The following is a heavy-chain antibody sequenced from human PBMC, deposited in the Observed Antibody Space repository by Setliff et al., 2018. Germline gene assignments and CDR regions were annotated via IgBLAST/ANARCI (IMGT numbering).Heavy chain of an antibody. CDR3: ARSPANGGHDAFDV. V-gene: IGHV3-21*06. J-gene: IGHJ3*01. Sequence: ASVKVSCAASTFTLGTYSMHWVRQAPGKGLAWVSSISPYSDYIYYADSVTGRFPISRDNAKDSLYLQMNSLGAEDTAVYFCARSPANGGHDAFDVWGQGTMVTVSS. D-gene: IGHD6-25*01. CDR1: TFTLGTYS. CDR2: ISPYSDYI.